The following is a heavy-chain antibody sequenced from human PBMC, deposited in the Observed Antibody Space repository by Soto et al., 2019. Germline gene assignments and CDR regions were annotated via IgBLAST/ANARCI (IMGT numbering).Heavy chain of an antibody. D-gene: IGHD3-10*01. CDR3: ARDAESHAFDI. J-gene: IGHJ3*02. V-gene: IGHV4-31*03. Sequence: ASETLSLTCTVSGGSISSGGYYWSWIRQHPGKGLEWIGYIYYSGSTYYNPSLKSRVTISVDTSKNQFSLKLSSVTAADTAVYYCARDAESHAFDIWGQGTMVTVSS. CDR2: IYYSGST. CDR1: GGSISSGGYY.